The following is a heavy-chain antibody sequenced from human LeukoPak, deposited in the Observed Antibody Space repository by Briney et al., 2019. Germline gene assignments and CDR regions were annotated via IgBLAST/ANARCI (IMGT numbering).Heavy chain of an antibody. CDR1: GGSFSGYY. CDR2: INHSGST. Sequence: SETLSLTCAVYGGSFSGYYWSWIRQPPGKGLEWIGEINHSGSTNYNPSLKSRVTISVDTSKNQFSLKLSSVTAADTAVYYCAGGFTPYYYYYMDVWGKGTTVTVSS. J-gene: IGHJ6*03. CDR3: AGGFTPYYYYYMDV. V-gene: IGHV4-34*01.